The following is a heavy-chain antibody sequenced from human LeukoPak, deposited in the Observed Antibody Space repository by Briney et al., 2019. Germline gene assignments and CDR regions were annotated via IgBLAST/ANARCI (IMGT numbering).Heavy chain of an antibody. CDR3: ARLWFGEFTFDDY. D-gene: IGHD3-10*01. CDR1: GYTFTSYY. Sequence: ASVKVSCKASGYTFTSYYMHWVRQATGQGLEWMGWMNPNSGNTGYAQKFQGRVTMTRNTSISTAYMELSSLRSEDTAVYYCARLWFGEFTFDDYWGQGTLVTVSS. V-gene: IGHV1-8*02. CDR2: MNPNSGNT. J-gene: IGHJ4*02.